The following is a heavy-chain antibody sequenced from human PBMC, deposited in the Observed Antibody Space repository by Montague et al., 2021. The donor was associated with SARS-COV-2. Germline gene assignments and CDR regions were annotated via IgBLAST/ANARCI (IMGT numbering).Heavy chain of an antibody. V-gene: IGHV4-59*01. D-gene: IGHD6-19*01. CDR1: GGSISSYY. Sequence: SETLSPTCTVSGGSISSYYWSWIRQPPGKGLEWIGYIYYSGSTXXXPSXKSRVTISVDTSKNQFSLKLSSVAAADTAVYYCARGGWMGNAFDIWGRGTMVTVSS. CDR3: ARGGWMGNAFDI. CDR2: IYYSGST. J-gene: IGHJ3*02.